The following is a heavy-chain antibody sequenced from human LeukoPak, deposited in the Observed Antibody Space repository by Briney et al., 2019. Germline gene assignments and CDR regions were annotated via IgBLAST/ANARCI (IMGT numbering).Heavy chain of an antibody. Sequence: SETLSLTCFVYGGSFSGYFWSWIRQPPGKGLEWIGEINHSGSTNYNPSLKSRVTISVDTSKNQFSLKLSSVTAADTAVYYCARGIKTVTIFGVVIIPHSWFDPWGQGTLVTVSS. V-gene: IGHV4-34*01. CDR1: GGSFSGYF. J-gene: IGHJ5*02. CDR3: ARGIKTVTIFGVVIIPHSWFDP. CDR2: INHSGST. D-gene: IGHD3-3*01.